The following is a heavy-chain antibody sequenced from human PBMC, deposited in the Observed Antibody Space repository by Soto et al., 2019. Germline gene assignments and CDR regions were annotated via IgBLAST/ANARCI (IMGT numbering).Heavy chain of an antibody. V-gene: IGHV6-1*01. CDR2: TYYRSKWYN. J-gene: IGHJ5*02. D-gene: IGHD1-26*01. Sequence: PSQTLSLTCAISGDSVSSNSDAWNWFRQSPSRGLEWLGRTYYRSKWYNDYAVSVKSRIIISPDTSKNQFSLHLNSVTPEDTAVYYCARDNGGSYSDPWGQGTLVTVSS. CDR1: GDSVSSNSDA. CDR3: ARDNGGSYSDP.